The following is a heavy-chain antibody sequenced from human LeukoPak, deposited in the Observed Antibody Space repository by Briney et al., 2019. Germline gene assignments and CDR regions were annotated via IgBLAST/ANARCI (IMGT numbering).Heavy chain of an antibody. D-gene: IGHD1-26*01. CDR1: GFTFEDFA. Sequence: TGRSLRLSCVGSGFTFEDFAMHWVRQVPGRGLEWVSGLNWNSRNIGYADSVKGRFTVSRDNTKNSLYPEMNSLRLEDMATYFCAKGSSGTYSAAFDIWGQGTVVSVSS. V-gene: IGHV3-9*03. J-gene: IGHJ3*02. CDR2: LNWNSRNI. CDR3: AKGSSGTYSAAFDI.